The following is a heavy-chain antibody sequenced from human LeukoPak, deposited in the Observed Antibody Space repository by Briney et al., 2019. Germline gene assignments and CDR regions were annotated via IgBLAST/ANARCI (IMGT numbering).Heavy chain of an antibody. Sequence: AASVKLSCKASGYTFTSYGISWVRQAPGQGLEWMGWISAYNGNTNYAQKLQGRVTMTTDTSTSTAYMELRSLRSDDTAVYYCARVSFHCTNGVCYPYYFDYWGQGTLVTVSS. CDR2: ISAYNGNT. J-gene: IGHJ4*02. CDR1: GYTFTSYG. D-gene: IGHD2-8*01. CDR3: ARVSFHCTNGVCYPYYFDY. V-gene: IGHV1-18*01.